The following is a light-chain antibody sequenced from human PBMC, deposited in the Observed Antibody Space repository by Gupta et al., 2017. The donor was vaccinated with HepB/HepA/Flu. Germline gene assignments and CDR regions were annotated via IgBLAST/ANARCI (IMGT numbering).Light chain of an antibody. CDR1: QSISIY. Sequence: DIQLTQSPSSLSASVSATVTLTCRPSQSISIYLNWYQQTVGKAPKLLMCGGSDLQSGVPSRFSGSRSGTDFTLTISSLQPEDFATYDCQQTYSAPTTFGQGTKLEIK. CDR2: GGS. J-gene: IGKJ2*01. V-gene: IGKV1-39*01. CDR3: QQTYSAPTT.